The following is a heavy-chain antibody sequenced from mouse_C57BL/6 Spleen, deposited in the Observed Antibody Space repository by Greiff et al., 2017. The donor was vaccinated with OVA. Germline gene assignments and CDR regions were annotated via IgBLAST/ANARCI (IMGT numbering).Heavy chain of an antibody. D-gene: IGHD1-1*01. CDR1: GFTFSDYY. J-gene: IGHJ1*03. CDR2: INYDGSST. V-gene: IGHV5-16*01. CDR3: ARDYYYGSSYEYFDV. Sequence: EVHLVESEGGLVQPGSSMKLSCTASGFTFSDYYMAWVRQVPEKGLEWVANINYDGSSTYYLDSLKSRFIISRDNAKNILYLQMSSLKSEDTATYYCARDYYYGSSYEYFDVWGTGTTVTVSS.